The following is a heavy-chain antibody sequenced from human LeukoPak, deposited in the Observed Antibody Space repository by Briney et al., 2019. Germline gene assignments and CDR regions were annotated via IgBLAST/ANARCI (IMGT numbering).Heavy chain of an antibody. D-gene: IGHD4-17*01. CDR3: AREIDYAFYFDY. V-gene: IGHV3-30*03. J-gene: IGHJ4*02. CDR1: GFTFSTYG. CDR2: ISYDGSNK. Sequence: PGGSLRLSCAASGFTFSTYGMHWVRQAPGKGLEWVAVISYDGSNKYYADSVKGRFTISRDNSKNTLYLQMNSLRAEDTALYYCAREIDYAFYFDYWGQGTLVTVSS.